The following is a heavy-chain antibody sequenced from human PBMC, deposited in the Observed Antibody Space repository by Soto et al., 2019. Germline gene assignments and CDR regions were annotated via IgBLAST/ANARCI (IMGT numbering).Heavy chain of an antibody. D-gene: IGHD6-6*01. V-gene: IGHV1-2*04. J-gene: IGHJ3*02. Sequence: QVPLVQSGAEVKKPGASVKVSCKASGYTFTGYYMHWVRQAPGQGLEWMGWINPNSGGTNYAQKFQGWVTMTRDTSISTAYMELSRLRSDDTAVYYCARDTIPLNIAARPGAFDIWGQGTMVTVSS. CDR1: GYTFTGYY. CDR3: ARDTIPLNIAARPGAFDI. CDR2: INPNSGGT.